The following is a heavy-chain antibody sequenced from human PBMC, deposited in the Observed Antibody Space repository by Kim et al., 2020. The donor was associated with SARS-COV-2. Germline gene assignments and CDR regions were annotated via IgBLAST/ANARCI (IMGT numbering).Heavy chain of an antibody. J-gene: IGHJ6*02. D-gene: IGHD2-21*02. V-gene: IGHV1-69*13. CDR3: ASPGGGGNSDYYYYGMDV. CDR2: IIPIFGTA. Sequence: SVKVSCKASGGTFSSYAISWVRQAPGQGLEWMGGIIPIFGTANYAQKFQGRVTITADESTSTAYMELSSLRSEDTAVYYCASPGGGGNSDYYYYGMDVWGQGTTVTVSS. CDR1: GGTFSSYA.